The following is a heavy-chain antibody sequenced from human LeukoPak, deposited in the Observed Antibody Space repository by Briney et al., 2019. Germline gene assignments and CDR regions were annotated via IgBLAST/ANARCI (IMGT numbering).Heavy chain of an antibody. J-gene: IGHJ4*02. CDR1: GFSFSTYS. V-gene: IGHV3-21*06. D-gene: IGHD6-19*01. Sequence: GGSLRLSCAASGFSFSTYSMIWVRQAPGKGLEWVSSVIGTSEYIYYADSVRGRFTISRDNAKNTVYLQMNSLRAEDTAVYYCARWYSSGWYSDYWGQGTLVTVSS. CDR3: ARWYSSGWYSDY. CDR2: VIGTSEYI.